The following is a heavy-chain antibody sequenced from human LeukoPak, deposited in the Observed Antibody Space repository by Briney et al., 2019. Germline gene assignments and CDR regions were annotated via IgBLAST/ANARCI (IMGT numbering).Heavy chain of an antibody. CDR1: GGSFSGYY. V-gene: IGHV4-34*01. J-gene: IGHJ6*02. CDR2: INHSGST. Sequence: ASETLSLTCAVYGGSFSGYYWSWIRQPPGKGLEWIGEINHSGSTNYNPSLKSRVTISVDTSKNQFSLKLSSVTAADTAVYYCARTVYYYGMDVWGQGTTVTVSS. CDR3: ARTVYYYGMDV. D-gene: IGHD4-11*01.